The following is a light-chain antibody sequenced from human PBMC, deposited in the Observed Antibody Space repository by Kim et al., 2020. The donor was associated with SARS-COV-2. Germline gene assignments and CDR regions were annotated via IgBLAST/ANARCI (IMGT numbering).Light chain of an antibody. Sequence: VSPGQTASFTCSGDKLGEKYACWFQQKPGQAPVLVIYQDSKRPSGIPERFSGSNSGNTATLTISGTQAMDEADYYCQAWDSSTVVFGGGTQLTVL. V-gene: IGLV3-1*01. J-gene: IGLJ2*01. CDR2: QDS. CDR1: KLGEKY. CDR3: QAWDSSTVV.